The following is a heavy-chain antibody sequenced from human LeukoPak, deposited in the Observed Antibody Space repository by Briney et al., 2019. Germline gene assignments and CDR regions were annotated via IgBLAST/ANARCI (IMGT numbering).Heavy chain of an antibody. J-gene: IGHJ1*01. V-gene: IGHV3-21*01. CDR2: ISSSSSYI. D-gene: IGHD6-19*01. CDR1: GFTFSNHG. Sequence: PGGTLRLSCAASGFTFSNHGMNWVRQAPGKGLEWVSGISSSSSYIYYADSVKGRFTISRDNAKNSLYLQMNSLRAEDTAVYYCARAVAGLAEYFQHWGQGTLVTVSS. CDR3: ARAVAGLAEYFQH.